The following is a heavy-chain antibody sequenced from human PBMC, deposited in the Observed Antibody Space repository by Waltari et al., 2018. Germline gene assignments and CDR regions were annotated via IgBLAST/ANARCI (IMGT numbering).Heavy chain of an antibody. D-gene: IGHD6-19*01. CDR2: IYTRGST. Sequence: QVQLQESGPGLVTPSQTLSLTSTVSGGSISRGSSYWSWTRQPAGKGLEWIGRIYTRGSTNSNPSLKSRVTISVDTSKNQFSLKLSSVTAADTAVYYCARVVAGTSYAFDIWGQGTMVTVSS. CDR1: GGSISRGSSY. V-gene: IGHV4-61*02. J-gene: IGHJ3*02. CDR3: ARVVAGTSYAFDI.